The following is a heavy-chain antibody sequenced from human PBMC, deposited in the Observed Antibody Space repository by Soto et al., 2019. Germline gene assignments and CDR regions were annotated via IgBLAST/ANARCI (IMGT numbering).Heavy chain of an antibody. V-gene: IGHV4-34*01. D-gene: IGHD2-2*01. Sequence: PSETLSLTCVVYGGSFSGYYWSWIRQSPGKGLEWIGGINHRGSTNYNPSLESRVTISVDTSKNQFSLKLPSVTAADTAMYYCARDGFCTSITCRVGNWFDPWGQGTLVTVSS. CDR2: INHRGST. J-gene: IGHJ5*02. CDR1: GGSFSGYY. CDR3: ARDGFCTSITCRVGNWFDP.